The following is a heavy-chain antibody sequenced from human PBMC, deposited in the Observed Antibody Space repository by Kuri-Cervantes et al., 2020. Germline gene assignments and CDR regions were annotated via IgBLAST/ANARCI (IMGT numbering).Heavy chain of an antibody. J-gene: IGHJ4*02. CDR1: GFSLSTTGLG. D-gene: IGHD6-13*01. CDR2: IYWDDDK. CDR3: AHRRREGSSWTDFDY. Sequence: SGPTLVKPTQTLTLTCTFSGFSLSTTGLGVGWIRQPPGKALEWLAVIYWDDDKRYSPSLMTRLTITMDTSKDHVVLTMTNVDPMDTATYYCAHRRREGSSWTDFDYWGQGTLVTVSS. V-gene: IGHV2-5*02.